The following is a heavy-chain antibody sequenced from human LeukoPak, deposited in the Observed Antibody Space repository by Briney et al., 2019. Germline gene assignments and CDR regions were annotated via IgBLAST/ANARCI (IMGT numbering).Heavy chain of an antibody. V-gene: IGHV3-15*01. D-gene: IGHD1-20*01. CDR2: IKSKTDGGTT. CDR3: STLTSRGLSDS. CDR1: GFTFINAW. Sequence: GGSLRLSCAASGFTFINAWMHWVRQAPGKGLEWVGRIKSKTDGGTTDYAAPAKGRFTISRDDSKNTLYLQMNSLKSEDTAVYYCSTLTSRGLSDSWGQGTLVTVSS. J-gene: IGHJ4*02.